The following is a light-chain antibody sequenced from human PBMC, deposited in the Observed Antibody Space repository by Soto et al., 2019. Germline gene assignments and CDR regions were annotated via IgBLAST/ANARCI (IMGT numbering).Light chain of an antibody. V-gene: IGKV1D-8*01. J-gene: IGKJ2*01. CDR3: QQYYTFPLYT. Sequence: VIWMTQSPSFLSAIRGDRVTISCRMSQDIGHYLAWYRQKPGKAPELLIYDTSRLQTGAPSRFSGSGSGTYFTLTISSLQSEYFATYYCQQYYTFPLYTFGQGTKLEI. CDR1: QDIGHY. CDR2: DTS.